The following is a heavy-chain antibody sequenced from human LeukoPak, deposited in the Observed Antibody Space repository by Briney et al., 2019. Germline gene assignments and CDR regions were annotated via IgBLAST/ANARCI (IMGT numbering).Heavy chain of an antibody. CDR3: AREQRGGAFDI. Sequence: PSETLSLTCTVSGGSISSYYWSWIRQPPGKGLEWIGYIYYSGSTNYNPSLKSRVTIPVDTSKNQFSLKLSSVTAADTAVYYCAREQRGGAFDIWGQGTMVTVSS. V-gene: IGHV4-59*01. J-gene: IGHJ3*02. CDR2: IYYSGST. D-gene: IGHD5-24*01. CDR1: GGSISSYY.